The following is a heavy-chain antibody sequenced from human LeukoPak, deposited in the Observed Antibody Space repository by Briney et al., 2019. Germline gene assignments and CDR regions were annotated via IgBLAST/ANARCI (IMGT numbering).Heavy chain of an antibody. Sequence: PGGSLRLSCAASGFTFNTNAMYLWYDGNYIHYAESVKGRCTISRDNSKKTLYLQMSSLRAEDSALYYCARGISNWGNLDYWGQGTLVTVSS. CDR2: WYDGNYI. J-gene: IGHJ4*02. D-gene: IGHD7-27*01. V-gene: IGHV3-30*02. CDR1: GFTFNTNA. CDR3: ARGISNWGNLDY.